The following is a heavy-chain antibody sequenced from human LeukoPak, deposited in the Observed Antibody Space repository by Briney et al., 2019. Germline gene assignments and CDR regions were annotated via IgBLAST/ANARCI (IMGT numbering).Heavy chain of an antibody. Sequence: PGGSLRLSCAASGFTFSDYYMSWTRQAPGKGLEWVSYISSSGSTIYYADSVKGRFTISRDNAKNSLYLQMNSLRAEDTAVYYCARDRSKVVVVAAIGYWGQGTLVTVSS. D-gene: IGHD2-15*01. CDR1: GFTFSDYY. V-gene: IGHV3-11*04. CDR2: ISSSGSTI. CDR3: ARDRSKVVVVAAIGY. J-gene: IGHJ4*02.